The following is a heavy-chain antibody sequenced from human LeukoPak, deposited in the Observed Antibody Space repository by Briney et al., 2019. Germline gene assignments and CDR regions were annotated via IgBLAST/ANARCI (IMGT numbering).Heavy chain of an antibody. CDR1: GGSISSGGYY. V-gene: IGHV4-61*02. CDR2: IYSTGST. J-gene: IGHJ4*02. CDR3: ARDQTYSGSGIYTYFDY. D-gene: IGHD3-10*01. Sequence: SQTLSLTCTVSGGSISSGGYYWSWIRQPAGKGLEYIGRIYSTGSTNYNPSLRSRVTISVDTSKNHFSLELSSVTAADTAVYYCARDQTYSGSGIYTYFDYWGQGILVTVST.